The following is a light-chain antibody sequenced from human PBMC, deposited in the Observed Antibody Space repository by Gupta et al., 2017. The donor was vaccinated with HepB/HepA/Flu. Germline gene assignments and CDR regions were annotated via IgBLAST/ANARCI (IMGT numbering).Light chain of an antibody. J-gene: IGKJ4*01. CDR3: QQDNNWPLT. Sequence: EIVMTQSPATLSVSPGERATLSCRASQSVRNNLAWYQQKPGQAPRLLIYGESTRATGIPARFSGSGSGTEFTLTISSLQSEDFAVYSCQQDNNWPLTFGGGTKVEIK. V-gene: IGKV3-15*01. CDR2: GES. CDR1: QSVRNN.